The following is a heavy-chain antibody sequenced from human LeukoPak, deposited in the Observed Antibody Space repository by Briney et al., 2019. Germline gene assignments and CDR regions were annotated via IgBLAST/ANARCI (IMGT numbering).Heavy chain of an antibody. Sequence: ASVKVSCKVSGYTLTELSMHWVRQAPGKGLEWMGGFDPEDGETIYAQKFQGRVTMTEDTSTDTAYMELSSLRSEDTAVYYCATDFWSGYYIARRYWGQGTLVTVSS. CDR2: FDPEDGET. CDR1: GYTLTELS. J-gene: IGHJ4*02. V-gene: IGHV1-24*01. CDR3: ATDFWSGYYIARRY. D-gene: IGHD3-3*01.